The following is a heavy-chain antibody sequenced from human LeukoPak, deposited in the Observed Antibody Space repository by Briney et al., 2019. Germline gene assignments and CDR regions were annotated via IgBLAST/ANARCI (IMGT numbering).Heavy chain of an antibody. V-gene: IGHV4-61*02. CDR3: ALITMVRGVQFDY. D-gene: IGHD3-10*01. CDR1: GGSISSGSYY. Sequence: PSQTLSLTCTVSGGSISSGSYYWSWIRQPAGKGLGWIGRIYTSGSTNYNPSLKSRVTISVDTSKNQFSLKLSSVTAADTAVYYCALITMVRGVQFDYWGQGTLVTVSS. J-gene: IGHJ4*02. CDR2: IYTSGST.